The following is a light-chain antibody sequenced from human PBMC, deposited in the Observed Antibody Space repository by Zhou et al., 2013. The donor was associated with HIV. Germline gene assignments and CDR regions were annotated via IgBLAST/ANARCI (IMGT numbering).Light chain of an antibody. CDR2: GAF. CDR1: QSISTN. CDR3: QQYNNWPYT. Sequence: EIVLTQSPATLSVSPGERATLSCRASQSISTNLAWYQQKPGQAPRLLIYGAFTRATGIPARFSGSRSGTEFTLTINSMQSEDFATYFCQQYNNWPYTFGQGTKLEIK. V-gene: IGKV3-15*01. J-gene: IGKJ2*01.